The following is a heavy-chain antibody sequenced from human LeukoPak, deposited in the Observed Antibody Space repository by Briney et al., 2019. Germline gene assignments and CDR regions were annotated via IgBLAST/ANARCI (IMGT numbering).Heavy chain of an antibody. D-gene: IGHD2-15*01. V-gene: IGHV5-51*01. CDR3: ARQKYCSGASCFVVTDPFEY. CDR1: GYIFASYW. Sequence: HGESLKTSCKAAGYIFASYWIGWVRQMPGKGLEWMGIIYPSDSDTRYSPSFQGQVTFSVDQSTNTAFLQWSTLRASDSAIYYCARQKYCSGASCFVVTDPFEYRGQGTHVIVSA. CDR2: IYPSDSDT. J-gene: IGHJ4*02.